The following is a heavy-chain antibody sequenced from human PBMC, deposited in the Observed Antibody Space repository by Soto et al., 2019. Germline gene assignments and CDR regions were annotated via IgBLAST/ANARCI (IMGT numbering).Heavy chain of an antibody. CDR2: IYYCAST. Sequence: SETLSLTCTVSGGSLSSGDHYWRWIRQPPGKGLELLGYIYYCASTYYHPPLKSRVTITVDPSKNQFSLKLSSVTAADTAVYYCARGPKYYYDSSGYQYPFDYWGQGTLVTVSS. CDR3: ARGPKYYYDSSGYQYPFDY. D-gene: IGHD3-22*01. J-gene: IGHJ4*02. V-gene: IGHV4-30-4*01. CDR1: GGSLSSGDHY.